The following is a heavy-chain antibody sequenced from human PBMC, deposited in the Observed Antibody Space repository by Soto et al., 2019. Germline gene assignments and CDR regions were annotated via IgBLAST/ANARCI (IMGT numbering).Heavy chain of an antibody. D-gene: IGHD1-1*01. CDR3: ARGPRRSSAGTGAY. J-gene: IGHJ1*01. CDR1: GFDSSYYW. CDR2: IDPDGTTT. V-gene: IGHV3-74*01. Sequence: PGGSLRLSCALSGFDSSYYWIQWFRQSPGKGLEWVSRIDPDGTTTNYADSVKGRFSVSRDNAKKTIYLQMNSLTADDTALYYCARGPRRSSAGTGAYWGQGTLVTVSS.